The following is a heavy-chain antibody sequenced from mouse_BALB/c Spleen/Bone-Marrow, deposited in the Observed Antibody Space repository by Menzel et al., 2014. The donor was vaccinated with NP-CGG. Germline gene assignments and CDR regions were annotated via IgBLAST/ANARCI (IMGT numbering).Heavy chain of an antibody. D-gene: IGHD2-3*01. CDR2: ISNLAYSI. V-gene: IGHV5-15*02. CDR3: ARAGYDGYPWYFDV. CDR1: GFTFSDYG. Sequence: EVKVVESGGGLVQPGGSRKLSCAASGFTFSDYGMAWVRQAPGKGPERVAFISNLAYSIYYADTVTGRFTISRENAKNTLYLEISSLRSEDSAMYYCARAGYDGYPWYFDVWGAGTTVTVSS. J-gene: IGHJ1*01.